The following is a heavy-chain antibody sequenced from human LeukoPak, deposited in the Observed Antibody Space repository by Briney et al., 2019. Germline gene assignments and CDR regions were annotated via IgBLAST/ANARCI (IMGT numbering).Heavy chain of an antibody. Sequence: SETLSLTCTVSGGSISSYYWSWIRQPPGKGLEWIGYIYYSGSTNYNPSLKSRVTISVDTSKNQFSLKLSSVTAADTAVYYCARASRIATFDYWGQGTLVTVSS. V-gene: IGHV4-59*01. CDR3: ARASRIATFDY. CDR1: GGSISSYY. J-gene: IGHJ4*02. CDR2: IYYSGST. D-gene: IGHD6-13*01.